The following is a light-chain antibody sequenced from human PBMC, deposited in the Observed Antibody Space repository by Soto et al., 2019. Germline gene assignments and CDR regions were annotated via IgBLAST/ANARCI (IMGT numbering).Light chain of an antibody. Sequence: QSVLTQPRSVSGSPGQSVTISCTGTGSDVGRYDYVSWYQQHPGKAPKLMIYHVTYRPSGVSNRYSGSKSGNSASLTISGLQADDEADYYCCSLTTSHTYVFGSGTKVTVL. V-gene: IGLV2-11*01. CDR1: GSDVGRYDY. CDR2: HVT. CDR3: CSLTTSHTYV. J-gene: IGLJ1*01.